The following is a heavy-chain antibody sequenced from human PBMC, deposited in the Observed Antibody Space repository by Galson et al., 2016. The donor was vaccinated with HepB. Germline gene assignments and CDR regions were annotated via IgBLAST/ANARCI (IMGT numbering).Heavy chain of an antibody. CDR1: GFSISRSA. CDR3: AKCSVYRSGWCNSFDP. D-gene: IGHD6-19*01. CDR2: IRASGGDT. V-gene: IGHV3-23*01. Sequence: SLRLSCAASGFSISRSAMSWVRLAPGKGLEWVSSIRASGGDTHYADSVKGRFTISRDNSKNTQYLQMNSLTAEDTAVYYCAKCSVYRSGWCNSFDPWGQGTLVTFSS. J-gene: IGHJ5*02.